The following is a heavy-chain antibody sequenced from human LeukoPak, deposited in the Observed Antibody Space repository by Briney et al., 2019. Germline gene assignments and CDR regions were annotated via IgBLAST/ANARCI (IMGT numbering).Heavy chain of an antibody. CDR3: ATYSSGWYYFDY. J-gene: IGHJ4*02. D-gene: IGHD6-19*01. Sequence: SETLSLTCAVYGGSFSDYYWSWIRQPPGKGLEWIGEINHSGSTNYNPSLKSRVTISVDTSKNQFSLKLSSVTAADTAVYYCATYSSGWYYFDYWGQGTLVTVSS. V-gene: IGHV4-34*01. CDR1: GGSFSDYY. CDR2: INHSGST.